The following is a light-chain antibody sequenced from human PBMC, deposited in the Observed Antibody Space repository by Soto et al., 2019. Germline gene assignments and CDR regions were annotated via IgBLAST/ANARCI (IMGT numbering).Light chain of an antibody. Sequence: QSVLTQPPSVSAAPGQRVTIFCTGSSSNIGAGYAVHWYQQLPGTAPKLLIYGNSNRPSGVPDRFSGSKSATSTPLAIPVLQAENEADYYRQSYDSSLSGSYVFGTGTKVTVL. V-gene: IGLV1-40*01. CDR2: GNS. CDR3: QSYDSSLSGSYV. CDR1: SSNIGAGYA. J-gene: IGLJ1*01.